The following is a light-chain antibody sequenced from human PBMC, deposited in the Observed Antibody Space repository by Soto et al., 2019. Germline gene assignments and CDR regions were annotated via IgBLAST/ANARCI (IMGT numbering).Light chain of an antibody. V-gene: IGLV1-40*01. CDR3: QSYDSSLSEGV. Sequence: QSVLTQPPSVSGAPGQRVTISCTGSSSNIGAGYDVHWYQQLPGTAPKLLIYGNSNRPSGVPDRFSGSKSGTSASLAISGLQADDEPDYYCQSYDSSLSEGVFGGGTKLTVL. J-gene: IGLJ2*01. CDR2: GNS. CDR1: SSNIGAGYD.